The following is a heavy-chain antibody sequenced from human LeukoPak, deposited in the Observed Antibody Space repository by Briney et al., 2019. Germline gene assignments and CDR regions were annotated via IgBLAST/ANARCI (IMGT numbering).Heavy chain of an antibody. V-gene: IGHV1-69*04. CDR1: GGTFSSYA. J-gene: IGHJ6*02. CDR3: ARRKMSYYYYYGMDV. Sequence: ASVKVSCKASGGTFSSYAISWVRQAPGQGLEWMGRIIPILGIANYVQKFQGRVTITADKSTSTAYMELSSLRSEDTAVYYCARRKMSYYYYYGMDVWGQGTTVTVSS. CDR2: IIPILGIA. D-gene: IGHD5-24*01.